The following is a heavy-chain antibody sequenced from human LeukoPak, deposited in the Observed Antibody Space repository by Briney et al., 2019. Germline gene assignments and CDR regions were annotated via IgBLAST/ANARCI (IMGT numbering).Heavy chain of an antibody. Sequence: SETLSLTCTVSGGSISSSSYYWGWIRQPPGKGLEWIGSIYYSGSTNYNPSLKSRVTISVDTSKNQFSLKLSSVTAADTAVYYCARGNRLYSSSSKAFFYWGQGTLVTVSS. J-gene: IGHJ4*02. CDR1: GGSISSSSYY. V-gene: IGHV4-39*07. CDR2: IYYSGST. D-gene: IGHD6-6*01. CDR3: ARGNRLYSSSSKAFFY.